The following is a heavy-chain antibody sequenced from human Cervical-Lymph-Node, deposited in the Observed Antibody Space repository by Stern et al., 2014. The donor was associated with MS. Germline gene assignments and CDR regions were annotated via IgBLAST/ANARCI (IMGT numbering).Heavy chain of an antibody. D-gene: IGHD2-21*01. CDR2: INGICVTT. J-gene: IGHJ6*02. V-gene: IGHV1-69*14. Sequence: QVPLGQSGVEVKTPGSSVKISCKASGGSLISYGISWVRQTPGQALEWIGGINGICVTTKYAQKFQGRFTIAADTATDTAYMDLTSLISEDTAVYYCASGLIPHDHYNYYGMDVWGQGTTVTVSS. CDR3: ASGLIPHDHYNYYGMDV. CDR1: GGSLISYG.